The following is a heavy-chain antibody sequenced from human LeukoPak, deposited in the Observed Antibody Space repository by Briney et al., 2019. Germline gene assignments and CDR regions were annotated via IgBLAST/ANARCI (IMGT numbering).Heavy chain of an antibody. J-gene: IGHJ3*02. V-gene: IGHV1-18*01. CDR3: ARDRRPSYYGSGSYYIGPEGAFDI. D-gene: IGHD3-10*01. CDR2: ISAYNGNT. CDR1: GYTFTSYG. Sequence: GASVQVSCKASGYTFTSYGISWVRQAPGQGLEWMGWISAYNGNTNYAQKLQGRVTMTTDTSTSTAYMELRSLRSDDTAVYYCARDRRPSYYGSGSYYIGPEGAFDIWGQGTMVTVSS.